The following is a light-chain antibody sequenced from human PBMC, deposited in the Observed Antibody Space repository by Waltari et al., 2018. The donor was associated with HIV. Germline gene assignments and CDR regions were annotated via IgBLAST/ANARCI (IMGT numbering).Light chain of an antibody. CDR3: AAWDGSRDAWV. Sequence: SVLTQPPSASGTPGQRLTLSSSGGSSNLGGDDVYCYHQRPGTTPKVLIYGGNQRPSGVPERFSGAKAGTSASLAISGVRSEDEADYYCAAWDGSRDAWVFGGGTKLTVL. CDR1: SSNLGGDD. V-gene: IGLV1-47*01. CDR2: GGN. J-gene: IGLJ3*02.